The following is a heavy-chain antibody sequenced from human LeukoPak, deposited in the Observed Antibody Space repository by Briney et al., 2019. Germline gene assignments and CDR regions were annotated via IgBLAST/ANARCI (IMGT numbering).Heavy chain of an antibody. J-gene: IGHJ3*02. CDR1: GFTFSDYY. Sequence: PGESLRLSCAASGFTFSDYYMSCIRQAPGKGLEWVSYISSSGSTIYYADSVKGRFTITRDNAKNSLYLQMNSLRAEDTAVYYCALELGYGPFDIWGQGTMVTVSS. CDR2: ISSSGSTI. V-gene: IGHV3-11*04. D-gene: IGHD5-18*01. CDR3: ALELGYGPFDI.